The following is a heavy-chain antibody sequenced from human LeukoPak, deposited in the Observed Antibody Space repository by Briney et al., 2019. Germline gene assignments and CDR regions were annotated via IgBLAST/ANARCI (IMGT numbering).Heavy chain of an antibody. V-gene: IGHV3-23*01. J-gene: IGHJ4*02. CDR1: GFTFSTYA. CDR3: AKFQGYSGYDSKCFGS. Sequence: GGSLRLSCAASGFTFSTYAMSWVRQAPGEGLEWVAVISGSGSSKNYADSVKGRFTISRDNSKNTLYLQMNSLRVEDAAVYFCAKFQGYSGYDSKCFGSWGQGTLVTVSS. CDR2: ISGSGSSK. D-gene: IGHD5-12*01.